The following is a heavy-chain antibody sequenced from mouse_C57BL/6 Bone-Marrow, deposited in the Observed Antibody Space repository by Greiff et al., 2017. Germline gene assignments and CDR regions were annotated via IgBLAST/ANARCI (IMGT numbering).Heavy chain of an antibody. D-gene: IGHD2-5*01. J-gene: IGHJ3*01. CDR1: GFTFSSYA. CDR2: ISDGGSYT. Sequence: DVMLVESGGGLVKPGGSLKLSCAASGFTFSSYAMSWVRQPPEKKLELVATISDGGSYTSYPDNVKGRFTISSDNAKNNLYLQMSHLKSEDTAMYYCARARAYYSNPWFAYWGQGTLVTVSA. CDR3: ARARAYYSNPWFAY. V-gene: IGHV5-4*03.